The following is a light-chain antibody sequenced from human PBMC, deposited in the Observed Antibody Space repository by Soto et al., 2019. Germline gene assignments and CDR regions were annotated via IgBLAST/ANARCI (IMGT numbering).Light chain of an antibody. CDR1: QSVSNY. Sequence: EIVLTQSPATLSLSPGERDTLSCRASQSVSNYLAWYHQKPGQAPRLLIYDASNRATGIPARFSGSGSGTDFTLTISSLEPEDFAVYYCQQRSNWPWTFGQGTKVEIK. CDR2: DAS. CDR3: QQRSNWPWT. J-gene: IGKJ1*01. V-gene: IGKV3-11*01.